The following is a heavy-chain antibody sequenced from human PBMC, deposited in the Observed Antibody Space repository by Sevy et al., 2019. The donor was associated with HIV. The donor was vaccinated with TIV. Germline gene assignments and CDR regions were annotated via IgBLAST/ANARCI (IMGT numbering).Heavy chain of an antibody. Sequence: GGSLRLSCAASGFTFSSYWMSWVRQAPGKGLEWVANIKQDGSEKYYVDSVKGRFTISRDNAKNSLYLQMNSLRAEDTAVYYCARELTRAAAAKGGFDYWGQGTLVTVSS. CDR2: IKQDGSEK. V-gene: IGHV3-7*01. CDR3: ARELTRAAAAKGGFDY. CDR1: GFTFSSYW. D-gene: IGHD2-2*01. J-gene: IGHJ4*02.